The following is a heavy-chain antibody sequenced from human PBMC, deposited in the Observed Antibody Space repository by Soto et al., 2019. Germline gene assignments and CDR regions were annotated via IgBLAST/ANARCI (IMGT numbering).Heavy chain of an antibody. D-gene: IGHD3-22*01. Sequence: GVSLRLSSTAAGFTFGADGMRWFRQAPGKGLEWVGFIKSKTYGGTTDYAAPVKGRFTISRDDSKNTLYLQMNSLKTEDTAVYYCTTVHYYDSSGYYFLSLYYYGMDVWGQGTTVTVSS. CDR2: IKSKTYGGTT. CDR1: GFTFGADG. V-gene: IGHV3-15*01. CDR3: TTVHYYDSSGYYFLSLYYYGMDV. J-gene: IGHJ6*02.